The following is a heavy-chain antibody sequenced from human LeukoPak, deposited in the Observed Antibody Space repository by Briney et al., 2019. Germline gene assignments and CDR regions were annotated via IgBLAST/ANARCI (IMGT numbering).Heavy chain of an antibody. CDR2: IYYSGST. CDR3: ARAGGYYDSSGYYPPTL. CDR1: GGSISSYY. D-gene: IGHD3-22*01. J-gene: IGHJ4*02. V-gene: IGHV4-59*12. Sequence: PSETLSLTCTVSGGSISSYYWSWIRQHPGKGLEWIGYIYYSGSTYYNPSLKSRVTISVDTSKNQFSLKLSSVTAADTAVYYCARAGGYYDSSGYYPPTLWGQGTLVTVSS.